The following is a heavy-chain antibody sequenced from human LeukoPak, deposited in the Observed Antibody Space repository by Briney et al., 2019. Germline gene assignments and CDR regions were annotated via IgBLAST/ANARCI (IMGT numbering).Heavy chain of an antibody. Sequence: ASVKASCKASGGTFSSYAISWVRQAPGQGLEWMGIINPSGGSTSYAQKFQGRVTMTRDTSTSTVYMELSSLRSEDTAVYYCATNLMHYDILTGPWDYWGQGTLVTVSS. D-gene: IGHD3-9*01. CDR1: GGTFSSYA. CDR2: INPSGGST. CDR3: ATNLMHYDILTGPWDY. V-gene: IGHV1-46*01. J-gene: IGHJ4*02.